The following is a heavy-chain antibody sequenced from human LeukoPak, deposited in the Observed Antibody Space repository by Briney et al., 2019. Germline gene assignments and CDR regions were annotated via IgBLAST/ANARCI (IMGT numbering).Heavy chain of an antibody. V-gene: IGHV1-2*02. D-gene: IGHD1-26*01. CDR3: ARPPSARLREFDY. Sequence: GASVKVSCKASGYTFTGYYMHWVRQAPGQGLEWMGWINPNSGGTNYAQKFQGRVTMTRDTSISTAYMELSRLRSDDTAVYYCARPPSARLREFDYWGQGTLVTVSS. J-gene: IGHJ4*02. CDR2: INPNSGGT. CDR1: GYTFTGYY.